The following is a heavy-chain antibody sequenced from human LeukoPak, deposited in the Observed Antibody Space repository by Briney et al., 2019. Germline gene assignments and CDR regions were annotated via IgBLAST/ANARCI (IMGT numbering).Heavy chain of an antibody. CDR2: ISGDGTSL. D-gene: IGHD3-10*01. J-gene: IGHJ6*04. CDR1: GFTFSDYY. Sequence: GGSLRLSCEATGFTFSDYYMHWVRQAPGKGLMWVSRISGDGTSLTYADSEKGRFTISRDNAKNTLYLQMNNLRAEGTAVYYCTRKLRGVYGMDVWGKGTTVTVSS. CDR3: TRKLRGVYGMDV. V-gene: IGHV3-74*01.